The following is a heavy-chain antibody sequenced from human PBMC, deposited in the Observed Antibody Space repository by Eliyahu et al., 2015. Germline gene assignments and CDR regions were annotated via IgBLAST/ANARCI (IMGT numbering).Heavy chain of an antibody. Sequence: EVQLLESGGALVQPGGSLRLSCAASGFTFSNYAMGWVRQAPGKGLEWVSAISASGRRADYAESVKGRFTISRDNSNNTLFLQIDSLGAEDTAVYYCAKDPSYYFDSSGYGEYFQEWGQGTLVTVSS. CDR3: AKDPSYYFDSSGYGEYFQE. J-gene: IGHJ1*01. CDR2: ISASGRRA. CDR1: GFTFSNYA. V-gene: IGHV3-23*01. D-gene: IGHD3-22*01.